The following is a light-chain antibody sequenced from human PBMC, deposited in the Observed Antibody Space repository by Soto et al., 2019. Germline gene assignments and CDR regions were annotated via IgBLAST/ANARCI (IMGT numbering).Light chain of an antibody. CDR1: SSNIGSNY. Sequence: QLVLTQPPSASGTPGQRVTISCSGSSSNIGSNYVYWYQQLPGTAPKLLIYRNKQRPSGVPDRFSGSKSGTSASLAISGLRSEDEADYYCAAWDDSLSVVFGGGTKLTVL. CDR3: AAWDDSLSVV. V-gene: IGLV1-47*01. CDR2: RNK. J-gene: IGLJ2*01.